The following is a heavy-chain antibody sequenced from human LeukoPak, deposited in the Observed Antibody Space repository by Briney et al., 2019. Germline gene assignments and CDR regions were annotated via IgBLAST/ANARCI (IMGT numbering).Heavy chain of an antibody. V-gene: IGHV4-4*07. CDR2: ISISGGT. CDR1: GASTDSYY. D-gene: IGHD1-26*01. Sequence: PSETLSLTCSVSGASTDSYYGNWVRQPAGGGLEYIGRISISGGTNYNRSIRSRVTMSVDTSKNQISLKLSSVTAADTAVYYCASDSSGSYGAFDIWGQGTVVTVSS. CDR3: ASDSSGSYGAFDI. J-gene: IGHJ3*02.